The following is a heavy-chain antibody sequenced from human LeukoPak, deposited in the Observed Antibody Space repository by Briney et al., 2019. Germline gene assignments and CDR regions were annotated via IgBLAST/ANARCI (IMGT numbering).Heavy chain of an antibody. V-gene: IGHV4-39*01. CDR2: IYYSGST. J-gene: IGHJ4*02. CDR3: ARGGVDYGADY. CDR1: GGSISSSSYY. D-gene: IGHD3-16*01. Sequence: PSETLSLTCTVSGGSISSSSYYWGWLRQPPGKGLEWIGSIYYSGSTYYNPSLKSRVTISVDTSKTQFPLKQSSVTAADTAVYYCARGGVDYGADYWGQGTLVTVSS.